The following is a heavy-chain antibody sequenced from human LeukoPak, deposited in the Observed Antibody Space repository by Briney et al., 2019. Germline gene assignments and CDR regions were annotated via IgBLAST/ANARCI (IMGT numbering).Heavy chain of an antibody. V-gene: IGHV4-31*03. CDR2: IYYSGST. J-gene: IGHJ5*02. D-gene: IGHD3-10*01. CDR3: AREGSNYGYWFDP. CDR1: GGSISSGGYY. Sequence: SETLSLTCTVSGGSISSGGYYWSWIRQHPGKGLEWIGYIYYSGSTYYNPSLKSRVSISVDTSKNQFSLKLSSVTAADTAVCYCAREGSNYGYWFDPWGQGTLVTVSS.